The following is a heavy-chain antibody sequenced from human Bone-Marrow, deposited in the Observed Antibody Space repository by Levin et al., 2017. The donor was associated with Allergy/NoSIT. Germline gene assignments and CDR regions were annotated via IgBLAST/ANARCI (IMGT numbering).Heavy chain of an antibody. Sequence: GGSLRLSCAVSGFTFSNYGMHWVRQAPGKGLEWVALISYDGSDKDYADSVKGRFTISRDSSKNTLYLPMNSLRAEDTAVYYCAKLLPWLVLTAPFDYWGQGTLVTVSS. D-gene: IGHD6-19*01. CDR1: GFTFSNYG. V-gene: IGHV3-30*18. J-gene: IGHJ4*02. CDR3: AKLLPWLVLTAPFDY. CDR2: ISYDGSDK.